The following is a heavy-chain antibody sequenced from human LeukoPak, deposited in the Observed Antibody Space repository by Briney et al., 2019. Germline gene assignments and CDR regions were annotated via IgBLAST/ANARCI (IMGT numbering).Heavy chain of an antibody. J-gene: IGHJ4*02. V-gene: IGHV3-23*01. CDR1: GFTFSNYA. CDR2: INVSGGST. CDR3: ARDRVAAAGTGY. Sequence: GGSLRLSCAASGFTFSNYAMSWVRQAPGKGLEWVSGINVSGGSTFYADSVKGRFTISRDNSKNTLYLQMNSLRAEDTAVYYCARDRVAAAGTGYWGQGTLVTVSS. D-gene: IGHD6-13*01.